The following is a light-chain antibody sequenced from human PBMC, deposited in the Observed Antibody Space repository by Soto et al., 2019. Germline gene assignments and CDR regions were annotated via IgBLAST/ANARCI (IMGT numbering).Light chain of an antibody. V-gene: IGKV1-33*01. Sequence: IQMTQSPCLLSASVGDQVTITCQATQDIRKYLNWYQQTPGKAPKLLIYDASSLETGVPPRFSGTGSGTFFTFTISSLQPEDLATYYCQQSDDLPYAFGQGTKLEIK. CDR1: QDIRKY. CDR2: DAS. CDR3: QQSDDLPYA. J-gene: IGKJ2*01.